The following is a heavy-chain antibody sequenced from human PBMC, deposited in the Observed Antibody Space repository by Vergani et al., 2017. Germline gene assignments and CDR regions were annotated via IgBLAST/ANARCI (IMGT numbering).Heavy chain of an antibody. CDR3: AREIGAVAGTGVKYYFDY. CDR1: GGTFSSYA. J-gene: IGHJ4*02. D-gene: IGHD6-19*01. V-gene: IGHV1-69*01. Sequence: QVQLVQSGAEVKKPGSSVKVSCKASGGTFSSYAISWVRQAPGPGLEWMGGIIPIFGTANYAQKFQGRVTITADESTSTAYMELSSLRSEDTAVYYCAREIGAVAGTGVKYYFDYWGQGTLVTVSS. CDR2: IIPIFGTA.